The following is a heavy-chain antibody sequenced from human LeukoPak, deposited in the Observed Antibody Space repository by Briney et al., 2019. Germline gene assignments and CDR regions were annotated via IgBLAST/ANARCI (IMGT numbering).Heavy chain of an antibody. V-gene: IGHV3-53*01. Sequence: GGSLRLSCAASGFTASRNYMSGVCQAPGKGLEWVSVIYSGGSTYYADSVKGRFTISRDNSKNTLYLQMNSLRAEDTAVYYCARDPGERHSGYDPGPIYYYVYGMDVCGEGTTVTVSS. J-gene: IGHJ6*04. CDR1: GFTASRNY. CDR2: IYSGGST. D-gene: IGHD5-12*01. CDR3: ARDPGERHSGYDPGPIYYYVYGMDV.